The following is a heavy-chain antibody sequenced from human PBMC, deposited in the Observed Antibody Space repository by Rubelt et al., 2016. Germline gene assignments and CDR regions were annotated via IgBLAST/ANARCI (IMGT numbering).Heavy chain of an antibody. V-gene: IGHV4-59*12. Sequence: QVQLQESGPGLVKPSETLSLTCTVSGGSISSYYWSWIRQPPGQGLEWIGYIYYSGSTNYNPSLKVRLTLSVDTAKNQFSLKRSSVTAEDTAVYYCARSDDSSGYYYGGVDYWGQGTLVTVSA. CDR1: GGSISSYY. D-gene: IGHD3-22*01. J-gene: IGHJ4*02. CDR3: ARSDDSSGYYYGGVDY. CDR2: IYYSGST.